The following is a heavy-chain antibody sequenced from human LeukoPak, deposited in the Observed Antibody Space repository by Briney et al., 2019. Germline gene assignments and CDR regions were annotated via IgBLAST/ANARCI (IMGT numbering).Heavy chain of an antibody. CDR1: GFTFSSYW. CDR3: ARASNYDFRSGYYNYYFDY. D-gene: IGHD3-3*01. J-gene: IGHJ4*02. CDR2: IKQDGSEK. Sequence: GGSLRLSCAASGFTFSSYWMSWVRQAPGKGLEWVANIKQDGSEKYYVDSVKGRFTISRDNAKNSLYLQMNSLRAEDTAVYYCARASNYDFRSGYYNYYFDYWGQGTLVTVSS. V-gene: IGHV3-7*03.